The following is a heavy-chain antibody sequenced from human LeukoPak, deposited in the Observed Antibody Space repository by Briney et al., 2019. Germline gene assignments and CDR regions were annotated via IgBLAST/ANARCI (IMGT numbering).Heavy chain of an antibody. J-gene: IGHJ4*02. D-gene: IGHD5-24*01. CDR3: ARDRRDGYNYFFDY. CDR2: IYSGGST. V-gene: IGHV3-53*01. Sequence: GGSLGLSCAASGFTVSSNYMSWVRQAPGKGLEWVSVIYSGGSTYYADSVKGRFTISRDNSKNTLYLQMNSLRAEDTAVYYCARDRRDGYNYFFDYWGQGTLVTVSS. CDR1: GFTVSSNY.